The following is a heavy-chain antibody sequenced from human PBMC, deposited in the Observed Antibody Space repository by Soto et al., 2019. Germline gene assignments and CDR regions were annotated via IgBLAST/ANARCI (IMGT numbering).Heavy chain of an antibody. Sequence: PGGSLRLSCAASGFTFSSYSMNWVRQAPGKGLEWVSSISSSSSYIYYADSVKGRFTISRDNAKNSLYLQMNSLRAEDTAVYYCARGCYYDSSGYPTTLDYWGQGTLVTV. J-gene: IGHJ4*02. CDR2: ISSSSSYI. CDR3: ARGCYYDSSGYPTTLDY. V-gene: IGHV3-21*01. D-gene: IGHD3-22*01. CDR1: GFTFSSYS.